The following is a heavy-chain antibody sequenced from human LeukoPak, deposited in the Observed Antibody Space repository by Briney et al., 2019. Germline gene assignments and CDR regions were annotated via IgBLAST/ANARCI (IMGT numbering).Heavy chain of an antibody. CDR3: ARAYYGSGSYYPNYYYYMDV. CDR1: GGTFSSYA. J-gene: IGHJ6*03. V-gene: IGHV1-69*01. CDR2: IIPIFGTA. D-gene: IGHD3-10*01. Sequence: SVKVSCKASGGTFSSYAISWVRQAPGQGLEWMGGIIPIFGTANYAQKFQGRVTITADESTSTAYMELSSLRSEDTAVYYCARAYYGSGSYYPNYYYYMDVWGKGTTVTISS.